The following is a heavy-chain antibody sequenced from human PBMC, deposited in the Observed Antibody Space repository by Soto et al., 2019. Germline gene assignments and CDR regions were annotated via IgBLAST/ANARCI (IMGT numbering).Heavy chain of an antibody. CDR2: IYSGGST. V-gene: IGHV3-66*01. Sequence: HPGGSLRLSCAASGFTVSSNYMSWVRQAPGKGLEWVSVIYSGGSTYYADSVKGRFTISRDNSKNTLYLQMNSLRAEDTAVYYCAKDEYYYDSSGYYYVFDYWGQGTLVTVSS. D-gene: IGHD3-22*01. CDR1: GFTVSSNY. CDR3: AKDEYYYDSSGYYYVFDY. J-gene: IGHJ4*02.